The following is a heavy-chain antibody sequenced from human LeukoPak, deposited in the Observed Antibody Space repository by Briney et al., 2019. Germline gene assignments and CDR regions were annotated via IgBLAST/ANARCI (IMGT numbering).Heavy chain of an antibody. Sequence: SETLSLTCTVSGGSISSYYWSWIRQPPGKGLEWIGYIYYSGSTNYNPSLKSRVTISVDTSKNQFSLKLSSVTAADTAVYYCARALRGYSGYDYWDDYWGQGTLVTVSS. CDR2: IYYSGST. J-gene: IGHJ4*02. D-gene: IGHD5-12*01. CDR3: ARALRGYSGYDYWDDY. V-gene: IGHV4-59*08. CDR1: GGSISSYY.